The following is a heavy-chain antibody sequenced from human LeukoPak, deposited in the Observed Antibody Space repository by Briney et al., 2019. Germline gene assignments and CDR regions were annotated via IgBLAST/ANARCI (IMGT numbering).Heavy chain of an antibody. D-gene: IGHD1-26*01. V-gene: IGHV1-8*01. Sequence: ASVKVSCKASGYTLTSYDINWVRQATGQGLEWMGWMNPSSGYTGYAQKFQGRVTMTSNTSISTAYMELSSLRSEDTAVYYCARHSTPSYPPDYWGQGTLVTVSS. CDR2: MNPSSGYT. CDR1: GYTLTSYD. CDR3: ARHSTPSYPPDY. J-gene: IGHJ4*02.